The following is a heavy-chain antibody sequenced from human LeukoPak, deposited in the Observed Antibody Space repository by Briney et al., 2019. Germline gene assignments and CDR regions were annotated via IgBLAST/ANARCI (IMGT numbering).Heavy chain of an antibody. CDR2: TYSSGST. J-gene: IGHJ4*02. CDR3: ATESYGGA. CDR1: DFTVSSNS. V-gene: IGHV3-53*01. Sequence: PGGSLRLSCAAPDFTVSSNSMSWVRRAPGKGLEWVSVTYSSGSTHYADSVKGRFTISRDSSKNTLYLQMNSLRAEDTAVYYCATESYGGAWGQGTLVTVSS. D-gene: IGHD1-26*01.